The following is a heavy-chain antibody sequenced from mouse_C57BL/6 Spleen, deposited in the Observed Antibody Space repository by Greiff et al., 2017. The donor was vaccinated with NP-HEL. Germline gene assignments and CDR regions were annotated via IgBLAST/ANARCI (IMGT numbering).Heavy chain of an antibody. CDR3: ARIYGYHAMDY. CDR1: GFTFSDYY. J-gene: IGHJ4*01. CDR2: INYDGSST. Sequence: EVHLVESEGGLVQPGSSMKLSCTASGFTFSDYYMAWVRQVPEKGLEWVANINYDGSSTYYLDSLKSRFIISRDNAKNILYLRMSSLKSEDTATYYCARIYGYHAMDYWGQGTSVTVSS. V-gene: IGHV5-16*01. D-gene: IGHD1-1*02.